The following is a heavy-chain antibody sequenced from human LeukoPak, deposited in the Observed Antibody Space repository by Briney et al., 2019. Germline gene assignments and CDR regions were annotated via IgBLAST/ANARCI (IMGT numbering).Heavy chain of an antibody. D-gene: IGHD3-3*01. CDR3: ARTPYYDFWSGYYLASFDP. Sequence: ASVKVSCTASGYTFTSYYMHWVRQAPGQGLEWMGWINPNSGGTNYAQKFQGRVTMTRDTSISTAYIELSRLRSDDTAVYYCARTPYYDFWSGYYLASFDPWGQGTLVTASS. V-gene: IGHV1-2*02. CDR1: GYTFTSYY. CDR2: INPNSGGT. J-gene: IGHJ5*02.